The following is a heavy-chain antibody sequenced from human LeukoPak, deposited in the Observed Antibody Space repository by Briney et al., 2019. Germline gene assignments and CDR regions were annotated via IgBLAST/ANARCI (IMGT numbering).Heavy chain of an antibody. Sequence: PGGSLRLSCAASGFTFSSYGMHWVRQAPGKGLEWVAVIWYDGSNKYYADSVKGRFTISRDNSKNTLYLQMNSLRAEDTAVYYCAKSPTRRQLWFSDYWGQGTLVAVSS. J-gene: IGHJ4*02. CDR1: GFTFSSYG. V-gene: IGHV3-33*06. CDR3: AKSPTRRQLWFSDY. D-gene: IGHD5-18*01. CDR2: IWYDGSNK.